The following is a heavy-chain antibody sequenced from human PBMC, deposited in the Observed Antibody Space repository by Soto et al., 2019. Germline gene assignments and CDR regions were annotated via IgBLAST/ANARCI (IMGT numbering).Heavy chain of an antibody. D-gene: IGHD4-17*01. CDR3: ARDDYGVFSAWGGGAFDI. J-gene: IGHJ3*02. CDR2: IYYSGST. Sequence: SETLSLTXTVSGGSISSGCYYWSWIRKHPGKGLAWIGYIYYSGSTYYNPSLKSRVTISVDTSKNQFSLKLSSVPAAATAVYYCARDDYGVFSAWGGGAFDIWGQGTMVTVSS. V-gene: IGHV4-31*02. CDR1: GGSISSGCYY.